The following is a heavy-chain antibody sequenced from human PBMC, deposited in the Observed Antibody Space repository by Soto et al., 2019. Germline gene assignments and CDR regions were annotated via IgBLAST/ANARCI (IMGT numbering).Heavy chain of an antibody. CDR1: GFTFSTYP. CDR2: ISGSGIST. Sequence: GGSLRLSCAASGFTFSTYPMSWVRQGPGKGLEWVSGISGSGISTYYTDSVKGRFTISRDNSKNTVFLQMNSLRDEDTAVYYCVKPPVITASYYFYDMDVWGQGTTVTVS. J-gene: IGHJ6*02. CDR3: VKPPVITASYYFYDMDV. V-gene: IGHV3-23*01. D-gene: IGHD4-4*01.